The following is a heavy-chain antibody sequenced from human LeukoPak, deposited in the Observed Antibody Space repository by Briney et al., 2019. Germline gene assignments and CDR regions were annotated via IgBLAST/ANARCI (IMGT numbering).Heavy chain of an antibody. CDR3: ARGVYIAAAQYGY. D-gene: IGHD6-13*01. Sequence: SETLSLTCTVSGGSISSYYWSWIRQPPGKGLEWIGYIYYSGTTNYNPSLRSRVTISVDTSKDQFSLKLSSVTAADTAVYYCARGVYIAAAQYGYWGQGTLVTVSS. CDR1: GGSISSYY. V-gene: IGHV4-59*01. CDR2: IYYSGTT. J-gene: IGHJ4*02.